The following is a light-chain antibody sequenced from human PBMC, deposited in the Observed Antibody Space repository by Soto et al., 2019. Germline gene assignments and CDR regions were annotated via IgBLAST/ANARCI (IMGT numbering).Light chain of an antibody. V-gene: IGKV3-15*01. J-gene: IGKJ4*01. CDR2: GSS. Sequence: EIVMTQSPATLSVSPGERATLSCRASESVRTRLAWYQQKPGQAPRLLIYGSSTRATGIPARFSGSGSGTDFNLTISSLQSEDFAVYYCQQHNNWPLTFGGGTKVDIK. CDR1: ESVRTR. CDR3: QQHNNWPLT.